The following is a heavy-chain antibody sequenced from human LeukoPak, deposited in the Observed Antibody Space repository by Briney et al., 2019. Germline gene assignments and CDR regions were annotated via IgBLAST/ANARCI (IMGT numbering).Heavy chain of an antibody. V-gene: IGHV3-23*01. CDR2: TSSSDAGT. J-gene: IGHJ5*01. Sequence: GGSLRLSCAASGFTLSSYAMSWVRQAPGKGLEWVSATSSSDAGTYYAESVRGRFTISRDNSKNTLSLQMNGLRGEDTAMYYCAKDSGDYTWNDEGNWFDSWGQGTLVTVSS. CDR1: GFTLSSYA. CDR3: AKDSGDYTWNDEGNWFDS. D-gene: IGHD1-1*01.